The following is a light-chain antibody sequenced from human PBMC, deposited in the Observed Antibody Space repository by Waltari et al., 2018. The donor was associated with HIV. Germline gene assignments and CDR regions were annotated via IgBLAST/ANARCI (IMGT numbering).Light chain of an antibody. CDR1: RSNIGSNT. J-gene: IGLJ1*01. CDR2: SNK. Sequence: QSELTQPASVSGTPGQTVTFSCSGGRSNIGSNTVNWYRQFTGAAPKLLIYSNKQRPSGVPDRFSGSKSGTSASLAISGLQSGDEADYYCAAWDDSLNVYLFGPGTKATVL. CDR3: AAWDDSLNVYL. V-gene: IGLV1-44*01.